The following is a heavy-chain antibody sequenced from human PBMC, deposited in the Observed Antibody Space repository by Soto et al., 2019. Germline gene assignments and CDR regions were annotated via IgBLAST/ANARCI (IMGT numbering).Heavy chain of an antibody. Sequence: GGSLRLSCAASGFPCGSYDMTWVRQAPGKGLEWVSTILVDGRTFYVDSVKGRFTISRDNSRNTVYLQMNSLTAGDTALYYCAKATATGGGAFDFCGQGTMVT. D-gene: IGHD2-8*02. CDR3: AKATATGGGAFDF. J-gene: IGHJ3*01. CDR2: ILVDGRT. V-gene: IGHV3-23*01. CDR1: GFPCGSYD.